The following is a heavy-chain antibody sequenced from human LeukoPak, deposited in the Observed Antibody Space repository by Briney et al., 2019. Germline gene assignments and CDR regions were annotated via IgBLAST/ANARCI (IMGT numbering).Heavy chain of an antibody. CDR2: IYYSGST. V-gene: IGHV4-30-4*01. J-gene: IGHJ4*02. CDR3: ARDRTYGDYPL. CDR1: GGSISSGDYY. Sequence: SETLSLTCTVSGGSISSGDYYWSWIRQPPGKGLEWIGYIYYSGSTYYNPSLKSRVTISVDTSKNQLSLKLSSVTAADTAVYYCARDRTYGDYPLRGQGTLVTVSS. D-gene: IGHD4-17*01.